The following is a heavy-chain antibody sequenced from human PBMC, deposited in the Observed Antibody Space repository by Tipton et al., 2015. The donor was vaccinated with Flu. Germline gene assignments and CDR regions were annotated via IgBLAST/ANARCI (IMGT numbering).Heavy chain of an antibody. CDR2: FYPSGPS. Sequence: TLSLTCSVSTFSVSGIVYWGWIRQSPGKGLEWLGSFYPSGPSYYNPSVKSRVTISLDTSKGHSSLKLRSVTAADTAVYYCARLSYYDVDLKNFYFDHWGQGALVTVSS. CDR3: ARLSYYDVDLKNFYFDH. CDR1: TFSVSGIVY. D-gene: IGHD3-10*02. V-gene: IGHV4-38-2*01. J-gene: IGHJ4*02.